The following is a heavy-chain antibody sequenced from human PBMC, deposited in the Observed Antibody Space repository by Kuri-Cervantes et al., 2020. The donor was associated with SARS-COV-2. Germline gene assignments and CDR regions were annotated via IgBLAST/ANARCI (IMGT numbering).Heavy chain of an antibody. CDR1: GYTFPSYD. CDR3: AGVPCSGGSCYPRERHFDY. Sequence: ASVKVSCKASGYTFPSYDINWVRQATGQGLEGMGWIKPNSGGTNYAQKFQGRVTMTRDTSISKAYMELHRLRFDDTAVYYCAGVPCSGGSCYPRERHFDYWGQGTLVTVSS. V-gene: IGHV1-2*02. J-gene: IGHJ4*02. D-gene: IGHD2-15*01. CDR2: IKPNSGGT.